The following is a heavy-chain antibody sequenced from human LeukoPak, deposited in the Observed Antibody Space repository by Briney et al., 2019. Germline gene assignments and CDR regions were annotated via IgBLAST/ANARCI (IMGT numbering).Heavy chain of an antibody. Sequence: SETLSLTCAVSGGSVSSSNWWSWVRQPPGKGLEWIGEIYHSGSANYNPSLKSRVTISVDKSKNQFSLKLNSVTAADTAVYYCARYRGGSGYHFDYWGQGILVTVSS. CDR2: IYHSGSA. D-gene: IGHD5-12*01. CDR3: ARYRGGSGYHFDY. V-gene: IGHV4-4*02. J-gene: IGHJ4*02. CDR1: GGSVSSSNW.